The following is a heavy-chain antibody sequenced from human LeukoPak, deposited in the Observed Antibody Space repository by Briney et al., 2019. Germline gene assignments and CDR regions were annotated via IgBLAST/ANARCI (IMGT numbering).Heavy chain of an antibody. CDR2: ISSSGSTI. J-gene: IGHJ6*02. CDR3: ARDHNRYYYYGMDV. CDR1: GFTFSDYY. Sequence: GGSLRLSCAASGFTFSDYYMSWIRQAPGKGLEWVSYISSSGSTIYYADSVKGRFTISRDNAKNSLYLQTNSLRAEDTAVYYCARDHNRYYYYGMDVWGQGTTVTVSS. D-gene: IGHD2/OR15-2a*01. V-gene: IGHV3-11*04.